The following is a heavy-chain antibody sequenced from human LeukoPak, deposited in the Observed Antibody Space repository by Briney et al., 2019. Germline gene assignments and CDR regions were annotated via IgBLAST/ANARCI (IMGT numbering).Heavy chain of an antibody. CDR3: AKASYYYDSSEAEYYYYGMDV. CDR2: ISGSGSST. CDR1: GFTFSSYA. J-gene: IGHJ6*02. D-gene: IGHD3-22*01. Sequence: TGGSLRLSCAASGFTFSSYAMGWVRQAPGKGLEWVSAISGSGSSTYYADSVKGRFTISRDNSRNTLYLQLNSLRAEDTAVYYCAKASYYYDSSEAEYYYYGMDVWGQGTTVTVSS. V-gene: IGHV3-23*01.